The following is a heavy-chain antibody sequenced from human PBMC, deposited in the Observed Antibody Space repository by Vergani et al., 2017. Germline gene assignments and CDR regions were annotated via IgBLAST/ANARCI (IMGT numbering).Heavy chain of an antibody. CDR3: ARDPYYDILTGYPSAFDY. D-gene: IGHD3-9*01. CDR1: GFTFSSYS. CDR2: ISSSSSYI. J-gene: IGHJ4*02. V-gene: IGHV3-21*01. Sequence: EVQLVESGGGLVKPGGSLRLSCAASGFTFSSYSMNWVRQAPGKGLEWVSSISSSSSYIYYAGSVKGRFTISRDNAKNSLYLQMNSLRAEDTAVYYCARDPYYDILTGYPSAFDYWGQGTLVTVSS.